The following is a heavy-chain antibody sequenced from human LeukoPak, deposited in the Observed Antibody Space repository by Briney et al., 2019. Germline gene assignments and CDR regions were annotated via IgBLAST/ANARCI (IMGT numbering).Heavy chain of an antibody. V-gene: IGHV1-46*01. J-gene: IGHJ4*02. CDR2: INPSGGST. CDR3: ARAPRPPWDDSSGLDY. CDR1: GGIFSSYA. Sequence: ASVKVSCKASGGIFSSYAISWVRQAPGQGLEWMGIINPSGGSTSYAQKFQGRVTMTRDTSTGTVYMELSSLRSEDTAVYYCARAPRPPWDDSSGLDYWGQGTRVTVSS. D-gene: IGHD3-22*01.